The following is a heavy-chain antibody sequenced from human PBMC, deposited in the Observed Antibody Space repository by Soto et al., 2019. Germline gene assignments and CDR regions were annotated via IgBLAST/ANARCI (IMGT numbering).Heavy chain of an antibody. V-gene: IGHV3-48*02. D-gene: IGHD6-19*01. CDR2: ITSDTKTI. CDR3: ARSVEGHFDY. CDR1: GLQFSVYS. J-gene: IGHJ4*02. Sequence: GGSLILSCVAAGLQFSVYSMNLVRQAPGKGLEWSAYITSDTKTIKYGDSGKGRFTISRDNARNSVFLQMNSLSDEDTAVYYCARSVEGHFDYWGQGTVVTVSS.